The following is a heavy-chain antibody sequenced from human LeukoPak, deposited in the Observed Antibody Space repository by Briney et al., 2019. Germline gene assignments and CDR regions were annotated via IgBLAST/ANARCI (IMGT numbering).Heavy chain of an antibody. J-gene: IGHJ4*02. CDR3: ARDLTTTSSSLSGY. CDR1: GYTFTSYG. D-gene: IGHD6-6*01. V-gene: IGHV1-18*01. CDR2: ISAYNGIT. Sequence: ASVKVSCKASGYTFTSYGITWVRQAPGQGLEWMGRISAYNGITNYAQKLQGRVTMTTDTSTSTAYMELRSLRSDDTAVYYCARDLTTTSSSLSGYWGQGTLVTVSS.